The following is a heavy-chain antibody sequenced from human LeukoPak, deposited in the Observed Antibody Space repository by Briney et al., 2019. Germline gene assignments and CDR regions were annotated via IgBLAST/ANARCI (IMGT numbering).Heavy chain of an antibody. Sequence: GGSLRLSCAASGFTFSSYAMSWVRQAPGKGLEWVSAISATASNTYYADSVKGRFTISRDNSKSTLYLQMNSLRVDDTAVYYCARRGSVVTGPAFDIWGQGTVVTASS. CDR2: ISATASNT. D-gene: IGHD2-21*02. J-gene: IGHJ3*02. CDR1: GFTFSSYA. V-gene: IGHV3-23*01. CDR3: ARRGSVVTGPAFDI.